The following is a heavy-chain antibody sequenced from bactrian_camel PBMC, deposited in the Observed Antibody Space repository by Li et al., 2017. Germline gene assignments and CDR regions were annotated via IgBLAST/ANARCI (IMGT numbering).Heavy chain of an antibody. V-gene: IGHV3S53*01. J-gene: IGHJ4*01. CDR1: GYSSHSHC. Sequence: QLVEFGGGSVQPGGSLRLSCVVSGYSSHSHCMGWFRQAAGKEREGVATIERDGSTMYADSVKGRFTISRDNAKATLYLQMNSLKPEDTAMYYCAAAGHCEALIQFPLGQGTQVTVS. CDR2: IERDGST.